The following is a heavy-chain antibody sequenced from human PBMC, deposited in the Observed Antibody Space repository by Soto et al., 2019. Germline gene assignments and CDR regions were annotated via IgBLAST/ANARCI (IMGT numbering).Heavy chain of an antibody. CDR3: AKTQNVGANYYFDY. CDR2: ISGSGGST. D-gene: IGHD1-26*01. J-gene: IGHJ4*02. V-gene: IGHV3-23*01. Sequence: HPGGSLRLSCAASGFTFSSYAMSWVRQAPGKGLEWVSAISGSGGSTYSADSVKGRFTISRDNSKNTLYLQMNSLRAEDTAVYYCAKTQNVGANYYFDYWGQGTLVTVS. CDR1: GFTFSSYA.